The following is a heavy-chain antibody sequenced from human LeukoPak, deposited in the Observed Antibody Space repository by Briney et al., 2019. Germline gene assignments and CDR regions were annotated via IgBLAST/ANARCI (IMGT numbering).Heavy chain of an antibody. CDR1: GGSISSGGYY. V-gene: IGHV4-31*03. CDR2: IYYSGST. D-gene: IGHD3-22*01. CDR3: ARSRIVVVYMDV. Sequence: SETLSLTCTVSGGSISSGGYYWSWIRQHPGKGLEWIGYIYYSGSTYYNPSLKSRVTISVDTSKNQFSLKLSSVTAADTAVYYCARSRIVVVYMDVWGKGPRSPSP. J-gene: IGHJ6*03.